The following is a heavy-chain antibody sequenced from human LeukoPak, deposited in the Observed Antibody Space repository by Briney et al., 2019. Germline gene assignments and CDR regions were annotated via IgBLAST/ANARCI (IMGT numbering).Heavy chain of an antibody. V-gene: IGHV3-23*01. D-gene: IGHD6-13*01. CDR2: ISGGGDST. CDR1: GFTFSSYA. Sequence: GGSLRLSCAASGFTFSSYAMSWVRQAPGKGLEWVSAISGGGDSTYYADSVKGRSTISRDNSKNTLYLQMNSLRAEDTAVYYCAKVKYSSSWYGTDYWGQGTLVTVSS. CDR3: AKVKYSSSWYGTDY. J-gene: IGHJ4*02.